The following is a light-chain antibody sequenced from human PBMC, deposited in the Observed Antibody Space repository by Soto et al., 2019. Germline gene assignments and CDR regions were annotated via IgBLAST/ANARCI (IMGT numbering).Light chain of an antibody. J-gene: IGKJ2*01. CDR3: QQYESYPYT. V-gene: IGKV1-5*03. Sequence: DIQMTQSPSTLSGSVGDRVTITCRASQTISSWLAWYQQKPGKAPKLLIYKASTLKSGVPSRFSGSGSGTEFTLTISSLQPDDFATYFCQQYESYPYTFGQGTKVDIK. CDR2: KAS. CDR1: QTISSW.